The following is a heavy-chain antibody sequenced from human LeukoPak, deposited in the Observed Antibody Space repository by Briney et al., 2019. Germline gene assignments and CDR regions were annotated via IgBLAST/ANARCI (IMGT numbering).Heavy chain of an antibody. CDR3: ARNYYDSSGYLGSIAY. D-gene: IGHD3-22*01. V-gene: IGHV1-46*01. CDR1: GYTFTSYY. CDR2: INPSGGST. Sequence: ASVKVSCKASGYTFTSYYMHWVRQAPGQGLEWMGIINPSGGSTRYAQKFQGRVTMTRDTSTSTVYMELSSLRSEDTAVYYCARNYYDSSGYLGSIAYWGQGTLVTVSS. J-gene: IGHJ4*02.